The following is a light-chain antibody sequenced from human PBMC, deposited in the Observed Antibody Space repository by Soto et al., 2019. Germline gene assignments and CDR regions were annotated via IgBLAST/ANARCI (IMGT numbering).Light chain of an antibody. CDR3: QQRSNWPSIS. CDR2: DAS. V-gene: IGKV3-11*01. CDR1: QSVSSY. Sequence: EIVLTQSPATLSLSPGERATLSCRASQSVSSYVAWYQQKPGQAPRLLIYDASNRATGIPARFSGSGSGTDFTLTISSLEPEVFAVYYCQQRSNWPSISFGQGTRLAIK. J-gene: IGKJ5*01.